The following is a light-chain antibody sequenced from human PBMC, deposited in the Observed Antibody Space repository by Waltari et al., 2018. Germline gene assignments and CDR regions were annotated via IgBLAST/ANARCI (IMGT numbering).Light chain of an antibody. CDR1: QTINNN. CDR2: DAS. Sequence: VLTQSPATLSVSLGARAPLSCRTSQTINNNLAWYQLKPGQAPRLLIYDASTRATGIPARFSGSGSGTEFALTISGLQSEDFAIYYCQQYNHWQWTFGQGTRVDIK. J-gene: IGKJ1*01. CDR3: QQYNHWQWT. V-gene: IGKV3D-15*01.